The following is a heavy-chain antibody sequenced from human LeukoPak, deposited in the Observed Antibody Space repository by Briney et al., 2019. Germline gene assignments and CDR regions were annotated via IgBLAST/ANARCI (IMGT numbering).Heavy chain of an antibody. CDR1: GFTFSSYG. CDR3: AKPSLYYYDTSGYYRYWYFDL. D-gene: IGHD3-22*01. J-gene: IGHJ2*01. CDR2: IRYDGSNK. Sequence: GGSRRLSCAASGFTFSSYGMHWVRQAPGKGLEWVAFIRYDGSNKYYVDSVKGRFTISRDNSKNTLYLQMNSLRAEDTAVYYCAKPSLYYYDTSGYYRYWYFDLWGRGTLVTVSS. V-gene: IGHV3-30*02.